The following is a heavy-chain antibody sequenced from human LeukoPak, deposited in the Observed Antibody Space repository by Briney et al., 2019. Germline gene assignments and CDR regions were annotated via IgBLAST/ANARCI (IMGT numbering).Heavy chain of an antibody. CDR3: ARDAGGGWYSVY. V-gene: IGHV1-69*04. J-gene: IGHJ4*02. CDR2: IIPILGIA. Sequence: ASVKVSCKASGGTFSSYTISWVRQAPGQGLKWMGRIIPILGIANYAQKFQGRVTITADKSTSTAYMELSSLRSEDTAVYYCARDAGGGWYSVYWGQGTLVTVSS. D-gene: IGHD6-19*01. CDR1: GGTFSSYT.